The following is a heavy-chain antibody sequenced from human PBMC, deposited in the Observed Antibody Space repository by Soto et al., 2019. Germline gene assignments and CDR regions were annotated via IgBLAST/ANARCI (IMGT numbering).Heavy chain of an antibody. CDR2: VFYTGNT. J-gene: IGHJ4*01. CDR1: GGSITTTNYY. Sequence: KPSETLSLTCNVSGGSITTTNYYWSWVRQPPGKGLEWIANVFYTGNTYNSPSFRSRVTISVDTSKNQFSLKLTSVTAADTAMYYCARLQVPGKFDYWGHGTLVTVSS. CDR3: ARLQVPGKFDY. V-gene: IGHV4-39*01. D-gene: IGHD6-13*01.